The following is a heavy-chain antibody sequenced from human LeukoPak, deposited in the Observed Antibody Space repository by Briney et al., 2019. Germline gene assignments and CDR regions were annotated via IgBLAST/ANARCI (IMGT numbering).Heavy chain of an antibody. J-gene: IGHJ4*02. V-gene: IGHV5-51*01. Sequence: GESLRISCKGSGYSFTSYWIGWVRQMPGKGLEWMGVVYPGDSETRYSPSFQGQVTISADESINTAYLQWSSLKASDTAIYYCATTSRYFDHWGQGTLVTVSS. D-gene: IGHD6-6*01. CDR2: VYPGDSET. CDR3: ATTSRYFDH. CDR1: GYSFTSYW.